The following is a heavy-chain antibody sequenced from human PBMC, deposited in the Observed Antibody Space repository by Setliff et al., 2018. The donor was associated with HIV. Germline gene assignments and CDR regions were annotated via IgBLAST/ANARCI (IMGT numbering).Heavy chain of an antibody. J-gene: IGHJ4*02. Sequence: SKTLSLTCTVSGGSISSGGYYWSWVRQHAGKGLEWIGYIYFNGSTYYNPSLKSRLTISVDTSKDQLSLRLTSVTAADTAVYYCARVSTAVTAAPLDYWSQGTLVTVSS. CDR1: GGSISSGGYY. D-gene: IGHD4-17*01. CDR2: IYFNGST. V-gene: IGHV4-31*03. CDR3: ARVSTAVTAAPLDY.